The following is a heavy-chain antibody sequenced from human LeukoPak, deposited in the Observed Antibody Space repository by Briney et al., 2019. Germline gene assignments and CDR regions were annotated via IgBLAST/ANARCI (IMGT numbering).Heavy chain of an antibody. V-gene: IGHV3-23*01. Sequence: GGSLRLSCAASGFTFSSYAMSWVRQAPGKGLEWVSAISGSGGSTYYADSVKGRFTISGDNSKNTLYLQMNSLRAEDTAVYYCAKLSKAGIAVAGRNYWGQGTLVTVSS. CDR3: AKLSKAGIAVAGRNY. D-gene: IGHD6-19*01. CDR2: ISGSGGST. CDR1: GFTFSSYA. J-gene: IGHJ4*02.